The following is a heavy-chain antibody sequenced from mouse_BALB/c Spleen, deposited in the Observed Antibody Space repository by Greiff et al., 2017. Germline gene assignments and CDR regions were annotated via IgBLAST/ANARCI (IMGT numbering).Heavy chain of an antibody. D-gene: IGHD4-1*01. Sequence: QVQLKQSGPGLVAPSQSLSITCTVSGFSLTGYGVNWVRQPPGKGLEWLGMIWGDGSTDYNSALKSRLSISKDNSKSQVFLKMNSLQTDDTARYYCARLGRHWYFDVWGAGTTVTVSS. V-gene: IGHV2-6-7*01. CDR3: ARLGRHWYFDV. CDR1: GFSLTGYG. CDR2: IWGDGST. J-gene: IGHJ1*01.